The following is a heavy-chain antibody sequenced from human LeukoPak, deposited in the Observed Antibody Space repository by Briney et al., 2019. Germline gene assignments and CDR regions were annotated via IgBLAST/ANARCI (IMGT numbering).Heavy chain of an antibody. V-gene: IGHV3-21*01. CDR2: ISSSSSYI. Sequence: PGGSLRLSCAASGFTFSSYSMNWVRQAPGKGLEWVSSISSSSSYIYYADSVKGRFTISRDNAKNSLYLQMNSLRAEDTAVYYCAREGGRITIFGVVPAAADYWGQGTLVTVSS. D-gene: IGHD3-3*01. CDR3: AREGGRITIFGVVPAAADY. CDR1: GFTFSSYS. J-gene: IGHJ4*02.